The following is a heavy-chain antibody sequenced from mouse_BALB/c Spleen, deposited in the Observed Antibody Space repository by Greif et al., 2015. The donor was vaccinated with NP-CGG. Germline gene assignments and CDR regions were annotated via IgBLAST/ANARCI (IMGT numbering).Heavy chain of an antibody. J-gene: IGHJ3*01. CDR3: TAGFAY. Sequence: EVKLVEPGGGLVQPGGSMKLSCVASGFTFSNYWMNWVRQSPAKGLEWVAELRLKSNNYATHYAESVNGRFTISRDDSKSSVYLQMNNLRAEETGIYCCTAGFAYWGQGTLVTVSA. V-gene: IGHV6-6*02. CDR2: LRLKSNNYAT. CDR1: GFTFSNYW.